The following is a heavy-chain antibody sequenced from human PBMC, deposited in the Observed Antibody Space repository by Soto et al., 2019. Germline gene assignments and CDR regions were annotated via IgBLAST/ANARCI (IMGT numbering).Heavy chain of an antibody. V-gene: IGHV3-23*01. D-gene: IGHD2-2*01. CDR2: ISGSGGST. J-gene: IGHJ4*02. CDR3: AKARGSSTPAPGSY. CDR1: GFTFSSYA. Sequence: EVQRLESGGGLVQPGGSLRLSCAASGFTFSSYAMSWVRQAPGKGLEWVSAISGSGGSTYYADSVKGRFTVSRDNSKNTLYLQMNSLRAEDKAVYYCAKARGSSTPAPGSYWGQGTLVTVSS.